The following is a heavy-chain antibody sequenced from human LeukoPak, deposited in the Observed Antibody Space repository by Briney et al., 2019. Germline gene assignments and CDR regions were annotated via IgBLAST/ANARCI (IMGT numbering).Heavy chain of an antibody. CDR3: ARGYGARMYRPFDP. CDR1: GFTFSGYS. D-gene: IGHD4/OR15-4a*01. Sequence: PGGSLRLSCAASGFTFSGYSMNWVRQAPGQGLEWVSYISSSSITIYYADSVKGRFTISRDTVKNSLELQMNSLTADDTALYYCARGYGARMYRPFDPWGQGTLVTVSS. CDR2: ISSSSITI. J-gene: IGHJ5*02. V-gene: IGHV3-48*01.